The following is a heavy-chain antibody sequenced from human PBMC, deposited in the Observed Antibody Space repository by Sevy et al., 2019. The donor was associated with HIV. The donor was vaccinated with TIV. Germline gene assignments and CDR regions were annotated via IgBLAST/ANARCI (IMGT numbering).Heavy chain of an antibody. J-gene: IGHJ6*02. CDR2: IYYSGST. Sequence: SETLSLTCTVSDGSVSSGSYYWSWIRQPPGKGLEWIGYIYYSGSTNYNPSLKSRVTVSVDTSKNQFSLTLSSVTAADTAVYYCARGVWNYYYGMDVWGQGTTVTVSS. CDR1: DGSVSSGSYY. D-gene: IGHD1-1*01. CDR3: ARGVWNYYYGMDV. V-gene: IGHV4-61*01.